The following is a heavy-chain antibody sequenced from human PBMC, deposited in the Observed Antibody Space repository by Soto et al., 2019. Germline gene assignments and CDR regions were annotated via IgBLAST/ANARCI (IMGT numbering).Heavy chain of an antibody. Sequence: EVQLLESGGGLVQPGGSLRLSCAASGFTFSSYVMSWVRQAPGKGLEWVSGISGSGGSTYYADSVKGRFTISRYNSKNTLYLQMNSLRADDTAVYYCAKVPYDFWSGYYPPLYFDYWGQGTLVTVSS. V-gene: IGHV3-23*01. J-gene: IGHJ4*02. CDR2: ISGSGGST. D-gene: IGHD3-3*01. CDR3: AKVPYDFWSGYYPPLYFDY. CDR1: GFTFSSYV.